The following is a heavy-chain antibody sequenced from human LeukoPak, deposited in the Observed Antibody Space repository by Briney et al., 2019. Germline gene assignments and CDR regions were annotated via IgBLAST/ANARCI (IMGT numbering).Heavy chain of an antibody. D-gene: IGHD4-17*01. V-gene: IGHV4-59*01. Sequence: SSETLSLTCTVSDDSISSYYWSWIRQPPGKGLEWIGFIYYSGGTTNYNPSLKSRVTISVDTSRNQFSLKMNSVTAADTALYYCARAVTTGLDYFDHWGQGTLVTVSS. J-gene: IGHJ4*02. CDR1: DDSISSYY. CDR3: ARAVTTGLDYFDH. CDR2: IYYSGGTT.